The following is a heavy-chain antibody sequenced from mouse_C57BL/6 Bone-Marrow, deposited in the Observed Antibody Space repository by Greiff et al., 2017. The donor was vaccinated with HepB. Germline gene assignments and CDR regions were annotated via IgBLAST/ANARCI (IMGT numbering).Heavy chain of an antibody. CDR3: ARLGDYVAWFAY. CDR1: GYTFTSYT. D-gene: IGHD2-4*01. Sequence: GASVTMSCKASGYTFTSYTMHWVKQRPGQGLEWIGYINPSSGYTKYNQKFKDKATLTADKSSSTAYMQLSSLTSEDSAVYYCARLGDYVAWFAYWGQGTLVTVSA. V-gene: IGHV1-4*01. J-gene: IGHJ3*01. CDR2: INPSSGYT.